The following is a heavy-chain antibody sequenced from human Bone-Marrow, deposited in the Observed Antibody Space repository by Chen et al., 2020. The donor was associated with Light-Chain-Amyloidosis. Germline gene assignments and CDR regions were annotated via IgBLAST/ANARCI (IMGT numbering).Heavy chain of an antibody. V-gene: IGHV4-39*02. Sequence: QLQLQESGPGLVKPSETLSLTCTDSDGSINSGDYYWGWLRQSPGKWLEWDGGIYYSGAAFYNPSLRSRVTISLDTSKNLLSLRLTSVTAADTAVYYCSIRIAVPGANEETWGQGTLVTVSS. CDR3: SIRIAVPGANEET. CDR2: IYYSGAA. J-gene: IGHJ5*02. CDR1: DGSINSGDYY. D-gene: IGHD6-19*01.